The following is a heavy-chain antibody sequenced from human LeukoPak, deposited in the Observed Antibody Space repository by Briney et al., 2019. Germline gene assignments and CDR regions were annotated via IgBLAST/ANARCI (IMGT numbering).Heavy chain of an antibody. V-gene: IGHV1-69*04. CDR3: ARDPPPRGYSYGYGYEDY. CDR2: IIPILGIA. Sequence: SVKVSCKASGGTFSSYTISWVRQAPGQGLEWMGRIIPILGIANYAQKFQGRATITADKSTSTAYMELSSLRSEDTAVYYCARDPPPRGYSYGYGYEDYWGQGTLATVSS. D-gene: IGHD5-18*01. CDR1: GGTFSSYT. J-gene: IGHJ4*02.